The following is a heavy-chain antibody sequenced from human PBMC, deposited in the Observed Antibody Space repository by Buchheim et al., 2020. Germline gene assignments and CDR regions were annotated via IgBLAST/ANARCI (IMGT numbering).Heavy chain of an antibody. CDR1: GYTFTSYY. V-gene: IGHV1-46*01. D-gene: IGHD3-9*01. J-gene: IGHJ3*02. CDR2: INPGGGST. Sequence: QVQLVQSGAEVKKPGASVKVSCKASGYTFTSYYMHWVRQAPGQGLEWMGIINPGGGSTSYAQKFQGRVTMTRDTSTSTVYMELSSLRSEDTAVYYCARGGPYYDILTGYYAPSDAFDIWGQGT. CDR3: ARGGPYYDILTGYYAPSDAFDI.